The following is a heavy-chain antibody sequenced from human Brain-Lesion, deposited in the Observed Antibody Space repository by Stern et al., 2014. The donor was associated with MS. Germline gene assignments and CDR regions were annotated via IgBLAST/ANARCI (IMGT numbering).Heavy chain of an antibody. V-gene: IGHV1-2*02. D-gene: IGHD3-3*01. CDR3: ARDQRGITIFGVVTDYYYLGMDV. CDR1: GYIFTGYY. Sequence: VQLVQSGAEVKKPGASVKVSCKTSGYIFTGYYIHWVRQDPGQGIEGMAWINPNTGGTKDAQKFQGRVTMSRDTSISTAYVELSSLTSDDTAVYYCARDQRGITIFGVVTDYYYLGMDVWGQGTTVTVSS. J-gene: IGHJ6*02. CDR2: INPNTGGT.